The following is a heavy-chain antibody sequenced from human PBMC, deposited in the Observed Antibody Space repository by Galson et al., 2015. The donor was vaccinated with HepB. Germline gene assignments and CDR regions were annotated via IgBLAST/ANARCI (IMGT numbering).Heavy chain of an antibody. CDR1: GFTFSSYA. CDR2: TSSQGVST. CDR3: ARDRSGSGWYRGAFDI. D-gene: IGHD6-19*01. J-gene: IGHJ3*02. V-gene: IGHV3-64*01. Sequence: SLRLSCAASGFTFSSYAIDWVRQAPGKGLESVSGTSSQGVSTYYANSVKGRFTISRDNSKNTMYLQMGSLRAEDMAVYYCARDRSGSGWYRGAFDIWGQGTVVTVSS.